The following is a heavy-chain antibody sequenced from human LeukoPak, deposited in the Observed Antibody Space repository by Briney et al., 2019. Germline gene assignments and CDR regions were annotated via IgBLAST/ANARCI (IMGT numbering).Heavy chain of an antibody. CDR1: GFTFDDYA. D-gene: IGHD5-18*01. V-gene: IGHV3-9*01. CDR3: AKDQGRYSYGDFDY. Sequence: GGSQRLSCAASGFTFDDYAMHWVRQAPGKGLEWVSGISWNSGSIGYADSVKGRFTISRDNAKNSLYLQMNSLRAEDAALYYCAKDQGRYSYGDFDYWGQGTLVTVSS. J-gene: IGHJ4*02. CDR2: ISWNSGSI.